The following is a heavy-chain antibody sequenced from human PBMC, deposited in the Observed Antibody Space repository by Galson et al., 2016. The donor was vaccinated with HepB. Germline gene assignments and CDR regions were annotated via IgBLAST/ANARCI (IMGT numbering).Heavy chain of an antibody. D-gene: IGHD3-10*01. J-gene: IGHJ4*02. V-gene: IGHV3-23*01. Sequence: DSLKGRFTISRGNSKDTLFLQMNSLRAEDTAVYYCAKDPYYYGSGASVFDSWGQGTLVTVSS. CDR3: AKDPYYYGSGASVFDS.